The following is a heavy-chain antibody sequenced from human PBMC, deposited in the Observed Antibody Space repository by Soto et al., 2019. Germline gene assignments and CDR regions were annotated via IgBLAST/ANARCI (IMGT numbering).Heavy chain of an antibody. D-gene: IGHD1-20*01. CDR3: AREGAYNWNVGDAFDI. Sequence: ASVKVSCKASGYTFTGYYMHWVRQAPGQGLEWMGWINPNSGGTNYAQKFQGWVTMTRDTSISTAYMELSRLRSDDTAVYYCAREGAYNWNVGDAFDIWGQGTMVTVSS. J-gene: IGHJ3*02. CDR2: INPNSGGT. V-gene: IGHV1-2*04. CDR1: GYTFTGYY.